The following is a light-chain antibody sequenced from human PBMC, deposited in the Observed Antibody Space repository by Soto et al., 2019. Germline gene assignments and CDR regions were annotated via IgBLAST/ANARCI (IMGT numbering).Light chain of an antibody. CDR3: QQRHNWPIT. CDR1: QSITKW. Sequence: DIQMTQSPSTLSASVGDRVTITCRASQSITKWLAWYQRKPGKAHKXLIYDASSLESGVPSRFSGSVSGTDLTINIRSLEPADCGVDYCQQRHNWPITFGQGTRLEI. J-gene: IGKJ5*01. CDR2: DAS. V-gene: IGKV1-5*01.